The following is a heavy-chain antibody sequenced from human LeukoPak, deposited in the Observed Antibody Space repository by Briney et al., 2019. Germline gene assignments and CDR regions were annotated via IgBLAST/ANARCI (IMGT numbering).Heavy chain of an antibody. Sequence: KTSETLSLTCAVSGASISSSHWWSWVRQSPGKGLEWIGNTYHSDYTNYNPSLKSRATISVDKSRNQLSLKVSSVTAADTAVYYCARCGGLRYYRQAFDLWGQGTMVSVSS. V-gene: IGHV4-4*02. CDR1: GASISSSHW. CDR2: TYHSDYT. D-gene: IGHD3-9*01. CDR3: ARCGGLRYYRQAFDL. J-gene: IGHJ3*01.